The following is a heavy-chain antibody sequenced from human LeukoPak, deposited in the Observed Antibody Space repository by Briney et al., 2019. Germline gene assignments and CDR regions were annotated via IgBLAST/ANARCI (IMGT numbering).Heavy chain of an antibody. CDR1: GGTFSSYA. CDR3: EINYGSGSYRFDY. V-gene: IGHV1-69*13. CDR2: IIPIFGTA. D-gene: IGHD3-10*01. J-gene: IGHJ4*02. Sequence: SVKVSCKAAGGTFSSYAISWVRQAPGQGLEWMGGIIPIFGTANYAQKFQGRVTITADESTSTAYMELSSLRSEDTAVYYCEINYGSGSYRFDYWGQGTLVTVSS.